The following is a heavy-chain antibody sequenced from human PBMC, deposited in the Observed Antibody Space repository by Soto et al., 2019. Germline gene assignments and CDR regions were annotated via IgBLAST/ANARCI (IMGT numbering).Heavy chain of an antibody. CDR3: ARGGVPAAMSY. Sequence: EVQLVESGGGLVQPGGSLRLSCAASGFTFSSFWMHWVRQAPGEGLVWVSRINSDGSNTNYADSVKGRFTISRDNAKNTLSLQMNSLRAEGTAVYSCARGGVPAAMSYWGQGTLVTVSS. D-gene: IGHD2-2*01. V-gene: IGHV3-74*01. CDR1: GFTFSSFW. J-gene: IGHJ4*02. CDR2: INSDGSNT.